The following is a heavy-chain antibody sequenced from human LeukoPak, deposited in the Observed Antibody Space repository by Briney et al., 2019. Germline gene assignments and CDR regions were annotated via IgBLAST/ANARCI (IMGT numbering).Heavy chain of an antibody. V-gene: IGHV1-18*01. Sequence: ASVKVSCKASGYTFTSYGISWVRQAPGQGLEWMGWISAYNGNTNYAQKLQGRVTMTTGTSTSTAYMELRSLRSDDTAVYYCARASSSSWSRPPLYWGQGTLVTVSS. CDR2: ISAYNGNT. D-gene: IGHD6-13*01. J-gene: IGHJ4*02. CDR1: GYTFTSYG. CDR3: ARASSSSWSRPPLY.